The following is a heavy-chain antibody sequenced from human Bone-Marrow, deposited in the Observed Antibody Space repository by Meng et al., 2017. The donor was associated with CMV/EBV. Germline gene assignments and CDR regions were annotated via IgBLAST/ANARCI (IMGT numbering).Heavy chain of an antibody. CDR3: TKEKGSYSSPSAY. CDR2: IRSKSEGGTT. V-gene: IGHV3-15*01. CDR1: GFTFTNAW. Sequence: GESLKISCAASGFTFTNAWMSWVRQTPGKGLEWVGRIRSKSEGGTTDYAAPVKGRFTISSDDSNNTVYLQMNSLKAEDTAVYYCTKEKGSYSSPSAYWGQGPRVTGSS. D-gene: IGHD6-13*01. J-gene: IGHJ4*02.